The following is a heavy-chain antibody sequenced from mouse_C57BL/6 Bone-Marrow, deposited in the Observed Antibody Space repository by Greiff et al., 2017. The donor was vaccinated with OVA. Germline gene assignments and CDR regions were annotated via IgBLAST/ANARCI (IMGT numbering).Heavy chain of an antibody. Sequence: VQLQQSGPELVKPGASVKLSCKASGYTFTSYDINWVKQRPGQGLEWIGWIYPGDGSTKYNEKFKGKATLTVETSSSTAYMEHHSLTSEDSAVYFCARRGGISYYFDYWGQGTTLTVSS. CDR3: ARRGGISYYFDY. J-gene: IGHJ2*01. CDR2: IYPGDGST. V-gene: IGHV1-85*01. CDR1: GYTFTSYD.